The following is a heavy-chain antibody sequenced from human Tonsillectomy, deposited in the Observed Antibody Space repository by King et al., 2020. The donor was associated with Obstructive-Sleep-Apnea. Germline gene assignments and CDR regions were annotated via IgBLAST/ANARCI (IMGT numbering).Heavy chain of an antibody. D-gene: IGHD3-10*01. CDR3: ARDLVYYGSGSYDDVFDI. CDR1: DYIFNNYG. J-gene: IGHJ3*02. V-gene: IGHV1-18*01. CDR2: ISGYDGDT. Sequence: VQLVQSGAEVKKPGASVKVSCKASDYIFNNYGISWVRQAPGQGLEWVGWISGYDGDTNYAQKIKGRVTMTTDTSTSTAYMELRSLRSDDTAVYYCARDLVYYGSGSYDDVFDIWGQGTMVTVSS.